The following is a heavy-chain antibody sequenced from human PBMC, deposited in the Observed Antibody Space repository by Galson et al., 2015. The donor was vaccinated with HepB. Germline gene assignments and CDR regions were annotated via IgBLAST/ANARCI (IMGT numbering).Heavy chain of an antibody. Sequence: SLRLSCAASGFTFSNTWMSWVRQAPGRGLEWVGHIKSKTDGGTTDYAAPVKGRFTISRDDSKDTLYLQMNSLKTGDTAVYYCTTDVYFSSYWSWIDPWVQGTLVTVSS. CDR1: GFTFSNTW. D-gene: IGHD6-19*01. CDR2: IKSKTDGGTT. CDR3: TTDVYFSSYWSWIDP. J-gene: IGHJ5*02. V-gene: IGHV3-15*01.